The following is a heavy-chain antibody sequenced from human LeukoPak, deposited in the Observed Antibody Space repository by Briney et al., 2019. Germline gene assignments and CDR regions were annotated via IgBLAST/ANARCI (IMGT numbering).Heavy chain of an antibody. CDR1: GGSISSSSYY. V-gene: IGHV4-39*01. Sequence: SETLSLTCTVSGGSISSSSYYWGWIRQPPGKGLEWIGSMYYSGTTYYNPSLKSRVTISVDTSKNQFSLKLRSVTAADTAVYCARHFGTWGQGTLVTVSS. J-gene: IGHJ4*02. CDR2: MYYSGTT. CDR3: ARHFGT. D-gene: IGHD3/OR15-3a*01.